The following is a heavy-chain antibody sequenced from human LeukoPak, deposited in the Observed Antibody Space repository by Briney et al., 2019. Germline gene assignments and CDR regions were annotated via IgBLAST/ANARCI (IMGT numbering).Heavy chain of an antibody. D-gene: IGHD3-10*01. Sequence: PGGSLRLSCAASGFTFSSYSMNWVSQAPGKGLEWVSAISGSGGSTYYADSVKGRLTISRDNSKNTLYLQMNSLRAEDTAVYYCAKDPFGELSSFDYWGQGTLVTVSS. CDR1: GFTFSSYS. V-gene: IGHV3-23*01. CDR3: AKDPFGELSSFDY. J-gene: IGHJ4*02. CDR2: ISGSGGST.